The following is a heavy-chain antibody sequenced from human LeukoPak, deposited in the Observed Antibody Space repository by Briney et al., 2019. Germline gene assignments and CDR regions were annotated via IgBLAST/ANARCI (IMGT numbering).Heavy chain of an antibody. D-gene: IGHD2-15*01. V-gene: IGHV1-8*01. J-gene: IGHJ4*02. CDR2: VNPNSGHT. Sequence: GASVKVSCKASGYTFTSYDINWVRQATGQGLEWMGWVNPNSGHTGYAQKFQGRVTMTRNTSISTAYMELSSLRSEDTAVYYCARGAPGSYCSGGSCPYFDYWGQGPLVSVSS. CDR1: GYTFTSYD. CDR3: ARGAPGSYCSGGSCPYFDY.